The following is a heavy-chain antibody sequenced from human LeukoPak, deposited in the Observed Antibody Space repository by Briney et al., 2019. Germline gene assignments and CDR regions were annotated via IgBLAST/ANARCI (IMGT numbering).Heavy chain of an antibody. Sequence: MSSETLSLTCTVSGGSISSSSYYWGWIRQPPGKGLEWIGSIYYSGSTYYNPSLKSRVTISVDTSKNHFSLRLSSVTAADTAMYYCARAGGVDTAMDANFDYWGQGTLVTVSS. CDR3: ARAGGVDTAMDANFDY. D-gene: IGHD5-18*01. J-gene: IGHJ4*02. CDR1: GGSISSSSYY. V-gene: IGHV4-39*02. CDR2: IYYSGST.